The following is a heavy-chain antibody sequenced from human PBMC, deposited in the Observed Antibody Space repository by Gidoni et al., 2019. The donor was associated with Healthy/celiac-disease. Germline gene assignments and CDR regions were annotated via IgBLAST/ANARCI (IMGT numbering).Heavy chain of an antibody. V-gene: IGHV1-69*02. D-gene: IGHD4-17*01. Sequence: QVQLVQSGAEVKKPGSSVKVSCKASGGTFSSYTISWVRQAPGQGLEWMGRIIPILGIANYAQKCQGRVTITADKSTSTAYMERSSLRSEDTAVYYCARVPDYGGNSLAHYYYYGMDVWGQGTTVTVSS. CDR3: ARVPDYGGNSLAHYYYYGMDV. CDR2: IIPILGIA. CDR1: GGTFSSYT. J-gene: IGHJ6*02.